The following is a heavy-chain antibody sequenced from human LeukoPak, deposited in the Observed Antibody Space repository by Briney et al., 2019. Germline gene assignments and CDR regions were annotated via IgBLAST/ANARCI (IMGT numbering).Heavy chain of an antibody. CDR3: ARVRTGYFQD. V-gene: IGHV4-39*07. D-gene: IGHD3/OR15-3a*01. CDR1: GASISSTNNF. J-gene: IGHJ1*01. CDR2: IYYSGNT. Sequence: SETLSLTCTVSGASISSTNNFWGWIRQPPGKGLEWIGSIYYSGNTYYNPSLKSRVTISLDTSKNQFSLKLSSVTAADTAVYYCARVRTGYFQDWGQGTLVTVSS.